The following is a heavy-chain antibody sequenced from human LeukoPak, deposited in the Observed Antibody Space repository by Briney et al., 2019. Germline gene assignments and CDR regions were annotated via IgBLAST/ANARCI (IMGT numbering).Heavy chain of an antibody. CDR1: GFTFSSYA. CDR2: ISYDGSNK. Sequence: PGRSLRLSCAASGFTFSSYAMHWVRQAPGKGLEWVAVISYDGSNKYYADSVKGRFIISRDNSKNTLYLQMNSLRAEDTAVYYCARVGDSSGYYYYYMDVWGKGTTVTVSS. J-gene: IGHJ6*03. V-gene: IGHV3-30-3*01. CDR3: ARVGDSSGYYYYYMDV. D-gene: IGHD6-13*01.